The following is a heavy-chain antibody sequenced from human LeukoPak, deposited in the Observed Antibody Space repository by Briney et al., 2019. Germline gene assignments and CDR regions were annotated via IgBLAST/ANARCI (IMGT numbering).Heavy chain of an antibody. V-gene: IGHV3-11*01. D-gene: IGHD3-22*01. CDR1: GFTFSDYY. CDR3: ARGPNYYDSSGYYSFDY. CDR2: ISTSGTTI. Sequence: PGGSLRLSCAASGFTFSDYYMTWMRQAPGKGLEWVSFISTSGTTIYYADSVKGRFTISRDNTKNSLYLQMNSLRAEDTAVYYCARGPNYYDSSGYYSFDYWGQGTLVTVSS. J-gene: IGHJ4*02.